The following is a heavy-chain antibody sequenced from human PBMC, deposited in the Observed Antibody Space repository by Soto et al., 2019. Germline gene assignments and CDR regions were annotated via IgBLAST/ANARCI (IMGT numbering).Heavy chain of an antibody. CDR3: ANDAVLRSYFNYYYMDV. CDR2: INEDGSEE. V-gene: IGHV3-7*01. Sequence: EVQLLESGGGGLVQPGGSLRLSCAASGFTFSSYWMSWVRQAPGKGLEWVANINEDGSEENYVDSVKGRFSISRDNAKNSLLLQMHSLRGEDTAVYYCANDAVLRSYFNYYYMDVWANVTTVTVSS. D-gene: IGHD3-3*01. CDR1: GFTFSSYW. J-gene: IGHJ6*03.